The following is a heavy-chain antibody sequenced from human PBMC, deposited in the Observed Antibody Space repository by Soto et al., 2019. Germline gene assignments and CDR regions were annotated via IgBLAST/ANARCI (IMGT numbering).Heavy chain of an antibody. Sequence: EVQLVESGGGLVKPGGSLRLSCAASGFTFSSYSMNWVRQAPGKGLEWVSSISSSSSYIYYADSVKGRFTISRDNAKNSLYLQMNSLRAEDTAVYYCAREFGSGGSVDYWGQGTLVTVSS. D-gene: IGHD6-19*01. V-gene: IGHV3-21*01. CDR1: GFTFSSYS. J-gene: IGHJ4*02. CDR3: AREFGSGGSVDY. CDR2: ISSSSSYI.